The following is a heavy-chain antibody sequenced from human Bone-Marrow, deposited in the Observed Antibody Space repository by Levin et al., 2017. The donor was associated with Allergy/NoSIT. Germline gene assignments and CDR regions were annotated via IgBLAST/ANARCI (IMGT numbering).Heavy chain of an antibody. CDR1: GFIFSRYW. D-gene: IGHD5-18*01. CDR2: IKPDGSQK. Sequence: GGSLRLSCAASGFIFSRYWMTWVRQAPGKGLEWVANIKPDGSQKYYVDSVKGRFTISRDSGKNSLYLQMNTQRAEDTAVYYCARDLLQLWSSDYWGQGTLVTVSS. V-gene: IGHV3-7*04. CDR3: ARDLLQLWSSDY. J-gene: IGHJ4*02.